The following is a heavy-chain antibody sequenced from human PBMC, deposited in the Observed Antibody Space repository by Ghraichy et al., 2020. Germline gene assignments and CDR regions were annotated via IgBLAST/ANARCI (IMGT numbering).Heavy chain of an antibody. J-gene: IGHJ4*02. CDR2: ISSSSSTI. CDR3: ARGGFADYGGNSLDY. D-gene: IGHD4-23*01. V-gene: IGHV3-48*02. Sequence: GRSLRLSCAASGFTFSSYSMNWVRQAPGKGLEWVSYISSSSSTIYYADSVKGRFTISRDNAKNSLYLQMNSLRDEDTAVYYCARGGFADYGGNSLDYWGQGTLVTVSS. CDR1: GFTFSSYS.